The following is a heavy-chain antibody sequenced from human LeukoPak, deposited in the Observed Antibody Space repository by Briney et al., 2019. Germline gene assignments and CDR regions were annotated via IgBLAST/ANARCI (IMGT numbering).Heavy chain of an antibody. V-gene: IGHV3-23*01. D-gene: IGHD1-26*01. Sequence: GGSLRLSCAASGFTFSSYAMSWVRQAPGKGLEWVSAISGSGGSTYYADSVKGRFTISRDNSQDTLYLQMNSLRAEDTAVYYCAKGIVGADDEDAFDIWGQGTMVTVSS. CDR2: ISGSGGST. CDR3: AKGIVGADDEDAFDI. J-gene: IGHJ3*02. CDR1: GFTFSSYA.